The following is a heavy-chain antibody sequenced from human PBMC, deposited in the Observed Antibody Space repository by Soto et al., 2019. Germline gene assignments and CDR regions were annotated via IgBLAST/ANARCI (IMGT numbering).Heavy chain of an antibody. V-gene: IGHV5-51*01. J-gene: IGHJ6*02. CDR1: GYSFNKYW. CDR2: IYPGDSDT. D-gene: IGHD6-13*01. CDR3: ATRVQDPGKYYYGMDV. Sequence: PGESLKISCKGSGYSFNKYWIGWVRQMPGKGLEWMGIIYPGDSDTRYSPSFQSQVTISADKSISTAYLQWSSLKASDTAMYYCATRVQDPGKYYYGMDVWGQGTTVTVSS.